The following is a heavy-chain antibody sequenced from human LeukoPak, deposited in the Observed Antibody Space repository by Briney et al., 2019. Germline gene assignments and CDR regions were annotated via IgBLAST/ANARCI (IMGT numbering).Heavy chain of an antibody. CDR1: GGSISSGGYY. CDR3: AREEAWSSSSLGGFDP. V-gene: IGHV4-31*03. J-gene: IGHJ5*02. Sequence: PSETLSLTCTVSGGSISSGGYYWSWIRQHPGKGLEWIGYIYYSGSTYYNPSLKSRVTISVDTSKNQFSLKLSSVTAADTAVYYCAREEAWSSSSLGGFDPWGQGTLVTVSS. CDR2: IYYSGST. D-gene: IGHD6-6*01.